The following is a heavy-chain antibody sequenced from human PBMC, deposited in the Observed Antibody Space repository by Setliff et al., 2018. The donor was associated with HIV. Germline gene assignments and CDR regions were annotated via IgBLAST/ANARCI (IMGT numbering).Heavy chain of an antibody. CDR3: ARGHHFYWYFDL. Sequence: ASVKVSCKASGYSFTTYGISWVRQAPGQGLEWVGWISVYNGQTLYAQKVQDRITVTMDIPKDTAYMELRGLTPDDTAVYYCARGHHFYWYFDLWGPGTLGTSPQ. V-gene: IGHV1-18*01. J-gene: IGHJ2*01. CDR2: ISVYNGQT. CDR1: GYSFTTYG.